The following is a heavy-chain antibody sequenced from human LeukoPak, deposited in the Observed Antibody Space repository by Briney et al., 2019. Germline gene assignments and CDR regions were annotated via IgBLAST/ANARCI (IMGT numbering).Heavy chain of an antibody. CDR1: GFTVSSNY. CDR2: IYSGGST. V-gene: IGHV3-53*05. Sequence: GGSLRLSCAASGFTVSSNYMSWVRQAPGKGLEWVSVIYSGGSTYYADSVKGRFTISRDNSKNTLYLQMNSLRAEDTAVYYCARDPASTYYFDYWGQGTLVTVSS. J-gene: IGHJ4*02. D-gene: IGHD6-25*01. CDR3: ARDPASTYYFDY.